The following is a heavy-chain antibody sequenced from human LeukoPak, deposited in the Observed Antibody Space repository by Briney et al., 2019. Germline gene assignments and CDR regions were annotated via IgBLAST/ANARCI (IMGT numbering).Heavy chain of an antibody. CDR3: ARDGSSWPSPAFDI. Sequence: SETLSLTCTVSGGSISSYYWSWIRQPPGKGLEWIGYIYHTGSTHYNPSLKSRVTISVDRSKNQFSLKLSSVTAADTAVYYCARDGSSWPSPAFDIWGQGTMVTVSS. D-gene: IGHD6-13*01. CDR2: IYHTGST. V-gene: IGHV4-59*01. CDR1: GGSISSYY. J-gene: IGHJ3*02.